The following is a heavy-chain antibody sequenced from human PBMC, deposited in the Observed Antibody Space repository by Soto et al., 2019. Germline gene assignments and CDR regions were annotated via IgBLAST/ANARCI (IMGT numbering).Heavy chain of an antibody. CDR1: GDSVTSVNYF. CDR3: ARGEGNSDCAYHFDT. D-gene: IGHD3-3*01. V-gene: IGHV4-61*01. CDR2: ISNSGIS. J-gene: IGHJ4*02. Sequence: SETLSLTCAVSGDSVTSVNYFWTWIRQPPGGGLEWIGYISNSGISKYNPSLKRRVAMSQDTSKNQFSLNLHSVTAADTAVYFCARGEGNSDCAYHFDTWGQGAMVTVYS.